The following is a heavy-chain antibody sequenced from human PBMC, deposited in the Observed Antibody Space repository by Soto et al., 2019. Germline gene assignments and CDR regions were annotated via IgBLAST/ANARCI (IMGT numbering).Heavy chain of an antibody. D-gene: IGHD1-1*01. CDR2: ISPYNGTT. V-gene: IGHV1-18*04. CDR3: ARDGERDTGLNFYYYLHGMDA. CDR1: GGTFTTYG. Sequence: ASVKVSCKASGGTFTTYGISWVRQAPGQGLEWMGWISPYNGTTKYAEKFQGEMTMTTDTATSTAYMDLRSLRSDDTAVYYCARDGERDTGLNFYYYLHGMDAWGQGTRVTVSS. J-gene: IGHJ6*02.